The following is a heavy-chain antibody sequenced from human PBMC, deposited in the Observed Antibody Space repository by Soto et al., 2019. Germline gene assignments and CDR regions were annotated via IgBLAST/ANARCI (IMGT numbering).Heavy chain of an antibody. CDR3: ARSQGGSSSLDIYYYYYYGMDV. J-gene: IGHJ6*02. V-gene: IGHV1-69*01. CDR1: GGTFSSYA. CDR2: IIPIFGTA. Sequence: QVQLVQSGAEVKKPGSSVKVSCKAPGGTFSSYAISWVRQAPGQGLEWMGGIIPIFGTANYAQKFQGRVTITADEYTSTGYRELSSLRSEDTAVYYCARSQGGSSSLDIYYYYYYGMDVWGQGTTVTVSS. D-gene: IGHD2-15*01.